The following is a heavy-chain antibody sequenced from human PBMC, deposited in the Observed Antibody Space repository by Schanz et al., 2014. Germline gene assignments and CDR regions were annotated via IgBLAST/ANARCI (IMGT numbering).Heavy chain of an antibody. CDR3: ARDGGRDGYNLGFDV. V-gene: IGHV3-53*01. Sequence: EVQLVESGGGLIQPGGSLRLSCAVSGFTVNTNYMSWVRQAPGKGLEWISSMYINSGRAHYADSVKGRFIISRDSSKNTLFRQMTDLTAEDTGVYYCARDGGRDGYNLGFDVWGQGTLVTVSS. J-gene: IGHJ5*02. D-gene: IGHD5-12*01. CDR2: MYINSGRA. CDR1: GFTVNTNY.